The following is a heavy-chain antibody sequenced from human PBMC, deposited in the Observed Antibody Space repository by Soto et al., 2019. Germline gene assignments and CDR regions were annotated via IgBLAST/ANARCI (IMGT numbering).Heavy chain of an antibody. D-gene: IGHD3-10*01. Sequence: GGSLRLSCAASGFTFSSYWMSWVRQAPGKGLEWVDNIKEDGSERYYVDSVKGRFTISRDNAKNSLYLQMNSLRAEDTAVYYCARATGADKEDYWGQGTLVTVSS. CDR1: GFTFSSYW. J-gene: IGHJ4*02. CDR3: ARATGADKEDY. V-gene: IGHV3-7*04. CDR2: IKEDGSER.